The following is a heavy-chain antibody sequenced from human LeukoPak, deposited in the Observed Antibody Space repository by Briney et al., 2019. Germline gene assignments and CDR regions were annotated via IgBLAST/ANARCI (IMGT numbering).Heavy chain of an antibody. Sequence: GGSLRLSCAASGFTFSDYYMSWIRQAPGKGLEWVANIKQDGSEKYYVDSVKGRFTISRDNAKNSLYLQMSSMRAEGTAVYYCARDAGQQPHDYWGQGTLVTVSS. CDR3: ARDAGQQPHDY. CDR2: IKQDGSEK. V-gene: IGHV3-7*05. D-gene: IGHD6-13*01. CDR1: GFTFSDYY. J-gene: IGHJ4*02.